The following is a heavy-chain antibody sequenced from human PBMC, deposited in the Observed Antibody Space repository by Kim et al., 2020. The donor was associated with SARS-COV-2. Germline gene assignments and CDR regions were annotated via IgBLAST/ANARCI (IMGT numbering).Heavy chain of an antibody. CDR2: ISSSSSYI. J-gene: IGHJ4*02. CDR3: ARDLPGRRIMITFGGARADY. D-gene: IGHD3-16*01. V-gene: IGHV3-21*01. CDR1: GFTFSSYS. Sequence: AGSLRLSCAASGFTFSSYSMNWVRQAPGKGLEWVSSISSSSSYIYYADSVKGRFTISRDNAKNSLYLQMNSLRAEDTAVYYCARDLPGRRIMITFGGARADYWGQGTLVTVSS.